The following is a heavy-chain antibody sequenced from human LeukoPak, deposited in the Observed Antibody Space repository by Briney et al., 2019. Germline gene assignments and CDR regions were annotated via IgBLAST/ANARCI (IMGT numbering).Heavy chain of an antibody. Sequence: SVKVSCKASGGTFSSYAISWVRQAPGQGLEWMGRIIPILGIANYAQKFQGRVTITADKSTSTAYMELSSLRSEDTAVYYCARGIVVPAGESGSEFDPWGQGPWSPSPQ. CDR2: IIPILGIA. CDR3: ARGIVVPAGESGSEFDP. CDR1: GGTFSSYA. D-gene: IGHD2-2*01. V-gene: IGHV1-69*04. J-gene: IGHJ5*02.